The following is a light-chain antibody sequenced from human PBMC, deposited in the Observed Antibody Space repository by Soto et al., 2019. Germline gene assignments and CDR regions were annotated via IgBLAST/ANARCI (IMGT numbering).Light chain of an antibody. V-gene: IGKV3-11*01. CDR1: QSVSYS. CDR2: DAS. J-gene: IGKJ1*01. CDR3: QQRNNWEWT. Sequence: ELVLTQSPATLSLSPGERATLSCRASQSVSYSLAWYQQKPGQAPRLLIYDASNRATGIPARFSGSGSGTDFTLTIISLEPEDVAVYYCQQRNNWEWTFGQGTKVEIK.